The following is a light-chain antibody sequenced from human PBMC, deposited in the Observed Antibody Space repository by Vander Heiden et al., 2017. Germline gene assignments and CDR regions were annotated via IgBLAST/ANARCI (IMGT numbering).Light chain of an antibody. CDR1: HSISSY. J-gene: IGKJ2*01. V-gene: IGKV1-39*01. Sequence: DIQMTQTPSSLSASVGDRVTITCRASHSISSYLNWYQQKPGKAPKLLIYAASTLQSGVPSRFSGSGSGTGFTLTISSLQPEDFATYYCQQSYNTPRTFGQGTKLENK. CDR3: QQSYNTPRT. CDR2: AAS.